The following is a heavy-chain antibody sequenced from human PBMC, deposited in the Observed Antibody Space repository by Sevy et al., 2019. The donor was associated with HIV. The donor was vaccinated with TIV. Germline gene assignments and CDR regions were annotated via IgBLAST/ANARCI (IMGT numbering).Heavy chain of an antibody. CDR2: IKSKTDGGTT. J-gene: IGHJ4*02. D-gene: IGHD3-10*01. Sequence: GGSLRLSCAASGFTFSNAWMSWVRQAPGKGLEWVGRIKSKTDGGTTDYAAPVKGRFTISRDDSKNTLYLQMNSLKTEDTAIYYCTTDAKKRGLSVLLDYGGQGTRVTVSS. CDR3: TTDAKKRGLSVLLDY. V-gene: IGHV3-15*01. CDR1: GFTFSNAW.